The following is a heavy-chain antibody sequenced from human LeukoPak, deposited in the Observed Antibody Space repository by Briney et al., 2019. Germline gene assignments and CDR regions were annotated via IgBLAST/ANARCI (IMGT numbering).Heavy chain of an antibody. Sequence: GGSLRLSCVGSGFTFSSYTMSWVRQAPGKGLKWVAGSSGSGDSRYYADSVKGRFTISRDNSKNTLYLQMNSLRAEDTAVYYCAKVSYDYVWGSYPYYFDYWGQGTLVTVSS. J-gene: IGHJ4*02. CDR3: AKVSYDYVWGSYPYYFDY. CDR1: GFTFSSYT. V-gene: IGHV3-23*01. D-gene: IGHD3-16*01. CDR2: SSGSGDSR.